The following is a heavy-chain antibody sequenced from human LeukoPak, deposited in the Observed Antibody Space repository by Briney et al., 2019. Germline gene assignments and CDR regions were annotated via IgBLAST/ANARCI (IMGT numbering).Heavy chain of an antibody. V-gene: IGHV3-9*01. CDR2: ISWNSGSI. Sequence: PGGSLRLSCAASGLTFDDYAMHWVRQAPGKGLEWVSGISWNSGSIGYADSVKGRFTISRDNAKNSLYLQMNSLRAEDTALYYCAKDILGDILTGIDYWGQGTLVTVSS. CDR3: AKDILGDILTGIDY. CDR1: GLTFDDYA. J-gene: IGHJ4*02. D-gene: IGHD3-9*01.